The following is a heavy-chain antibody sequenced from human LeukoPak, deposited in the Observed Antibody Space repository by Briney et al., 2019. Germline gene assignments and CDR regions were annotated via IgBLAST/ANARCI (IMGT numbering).Heavy chain of an antibody. CDR1: GYSISSGYY. J-gene: IGHJ3*02. V-gene: IGHV4-38-2*01. Sequence: SETLSLTCAVSGYSISSGYYWCLIRPPPGAGVEWMGIIYHSGSTYYNPSLRRRVTISVDSSKNQFYLKLRAVTAAAAAVFYCARHHRVPEDAFYSWGQRTMVTVP. CDR3: ARHHRVPEDAFYS. D-gene: IGHD1-14*01. CDR2: IYHSGST.